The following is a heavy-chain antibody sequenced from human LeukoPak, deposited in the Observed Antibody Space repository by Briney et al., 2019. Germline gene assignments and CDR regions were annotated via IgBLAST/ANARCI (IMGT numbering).Heavy chain of an antibody. CDR3: ARVGSLYYYDSSGYYDYFDY. D-gene: IGHD3-22*01. V-gene: IGHV3-30-3*01. CDR1: GFTFSSYA. J-gene: IGHJ4*02. CDR2: ISYDGSNK. Sequence: PGGSLRLSCAASGFTFSSYAMHWVRQAPGKGLEWVAVISYDGSNKYYTDSVKGRFTISRDNSRNTLYLQMNSLRAEDTAVYYCARVGSLYYYDSSGYYDYFDYWGQGTLVTVSS.